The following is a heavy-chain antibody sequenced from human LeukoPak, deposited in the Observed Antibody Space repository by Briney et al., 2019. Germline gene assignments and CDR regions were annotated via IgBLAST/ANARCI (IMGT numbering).Heavy chain of an antibody. CDR2: ISYDGSNK. CDR3: ARDRTSSGWFFDY. J-gene: IGHJ4*02. Sequence: PGGSLRLSCAASGFTFSSYGMHWVRQAPGKGLEWVAVISYDGSNKYYADSVRGRFSISRDNSKHTLYLQMNSLRAEDTAVYYCARDRTSSGWFFDYWGQGTLVTVSS. CDR1: GFTFSSYG. V-gene: IGHV3-30*19. D-gene: IGHD6-19*01.